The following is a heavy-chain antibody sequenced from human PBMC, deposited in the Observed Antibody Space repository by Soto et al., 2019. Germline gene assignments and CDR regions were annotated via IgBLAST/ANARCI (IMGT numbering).Heavy chain of an antibody. CDR1: GFIFNNFA. J-gene: IGHJ3*02. CDR3: AKGGILVYFDAFDI. Sequence: EVQLLESGGGLVQPGGSPRLSCAASGFIFNNFAMSWVRQAPGKGLEWVTSISGSGVNAYYADSVKGRFTISRDNSKNTLYLQMKSLTAEDTAVYYCAKGGILVYFDAFDICGQGTLVTFSS. D-gene: IGHD1-20*01. V-gene: IGHV3-23*01. CDR2: ISGSGVNA.